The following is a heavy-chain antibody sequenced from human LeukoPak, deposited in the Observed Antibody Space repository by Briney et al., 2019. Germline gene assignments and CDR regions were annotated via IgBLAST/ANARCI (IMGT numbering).Heavy chain of an antibody. J-gene: IGHJ4*02. CDR1: GFTVSSNY. CDR2: LYSGGAT. D-gene: IGHD3-22*01. V-gene: IGHV3-66*04. Sequence: PGGSLRLSCAASGFTVSSNYMSWVRQPAGKGLEWVSVLYSGGATFYADSVKGRFTISRDNAKNSLYLQMDSLRAEDTAVYYCARPTDSRGYYGFDYWGQGTLVTVSS. CDR3: ARPTDSRGYYGFDY.